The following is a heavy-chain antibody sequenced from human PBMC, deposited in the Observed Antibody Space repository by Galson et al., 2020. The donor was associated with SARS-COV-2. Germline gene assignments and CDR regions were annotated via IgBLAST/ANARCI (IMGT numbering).Heavy chain of an antibody. CDR1: GFRFDEYA. D-gene: IGHD3-16*01. V-gene: IGHV3-9*01. CDR2: ISRDRSSI. J-gene: IGHJ4*02. Sequence: TGGSLRLSCAASGFRFDEYAMHWVRQAPGKGLEWVSGISRDRSSIGYADSVQGRFAISRDNAKNSLYLQTNSLRAEDTALYYCAKSVSSSLGSYIDYWGQGTLITVSS. CDR3: AKSVSSSLGSYIDY.